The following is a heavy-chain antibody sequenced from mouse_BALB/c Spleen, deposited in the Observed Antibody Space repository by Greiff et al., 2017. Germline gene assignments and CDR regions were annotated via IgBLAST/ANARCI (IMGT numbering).Heavy chain of an antibody. D-gene: IGHD2-3*01. V-gene: IGHV1-74*01. CDR3: AKGNDGYHLDY. J-gene: IGHJ2*01. Sequence: QVQLQQSGPQLVRPGASVKISCKASGYSFTSYWMHWVKQRPGEGLEWIGMIDPYDSETRLNQKFKDKATLTVDKSSSTAYMQLSSPTSEDSAVCYCAKGNDGYHLDYWGQGTTLTDSS. CDR2: IDPYDSET. CDR1: GYSFTSYW.